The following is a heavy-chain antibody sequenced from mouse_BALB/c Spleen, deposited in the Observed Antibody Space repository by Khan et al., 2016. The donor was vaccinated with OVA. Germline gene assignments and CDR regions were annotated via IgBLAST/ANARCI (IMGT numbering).Heavy chain of an antibody. CDR1: GFNIKDTY. CDR2: IDPANGNT. Sequence: PLQQSGAELVKPRASVKLSCTASGFNIKDTYMHWVKQRPEQGLEWIGRIDPANGNTKYDPKFQDKATITADTSSNTAYLQLSSLTSEDTAVYYCARDYWDVFAYWGQGTLVTVSA. D-gene: IGHD4-1*01. J-gene: IGHJ3*01. CDR3: ARDYWDVFAY. V-gene: IGHV14-3*02.